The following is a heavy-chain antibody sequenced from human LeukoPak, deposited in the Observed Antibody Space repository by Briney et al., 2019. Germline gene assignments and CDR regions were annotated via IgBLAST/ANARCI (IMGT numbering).Heavy chain of an antibody. V-gene: IGHV4-31*03. Sequence: SETLSLTCTVSGGSISSGGYYWSWIRQHPGQGLEWIGYIYYSGSTYYNPSLKSRVTISVDTSKNQFSLKLSSVTAADTAVYYCARASSGYFIDYWGQGTLVTVSS. CDR2: IYYSGST. J-gene: IGHJ4*02. CDR1: GGSISSGGYY. D-gene: IGHD3-22*01. CDR3: ARASSGYFIDY.